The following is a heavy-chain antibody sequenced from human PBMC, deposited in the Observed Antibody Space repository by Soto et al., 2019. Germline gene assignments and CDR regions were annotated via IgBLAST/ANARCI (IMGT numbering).Heavy chain of an antibody. J-gene: IGHJ6*02. CDR1: GGSISSYY. Sequence: SSETLSLTCTVSGGSISSYYGSWIRQPPGKGLEWIGYIYYSGSTNYNPSLKSRVTISVDKSKNQFSLKLSSVTAADTAVYYCARDSIYSAPSKLLVVTHYGMDVWGQGTTVTVSS. D-gene: IGHD2-21*02. CDR2: IYYSGST. V-gene: IGHV4-59*12. CDR3: ARDSIYSAPSKLLVVTHYGMDV.